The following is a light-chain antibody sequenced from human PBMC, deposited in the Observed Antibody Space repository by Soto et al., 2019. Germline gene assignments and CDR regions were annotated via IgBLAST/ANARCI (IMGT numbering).Light chain of an antibody. J-gene: IGKJ2*01. CDR2: GSS. CDR1: QTVSGNY. Sequence: EIVLTQSPGTLSLSPGERATLSCRASQTVSGNYLAWYQQKPRQSPRLLIYGSSDRATGIPDRFSGSGSGTDFTLNSSIVEPEDFEVYYCQQYGTSPPYTFGQGTKLEIK. CDR3: QQYGTSPPYT. V-gene: IGKV3-20*01.